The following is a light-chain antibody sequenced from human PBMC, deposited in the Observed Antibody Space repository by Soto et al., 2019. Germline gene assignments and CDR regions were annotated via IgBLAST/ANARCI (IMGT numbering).Light chain of an antibody. J-gene: IGKJ3*01. CDR1: QSVSSY. Sequence: EIVLTQSPATLSLSPGERSTLSCRASQSVSSYLAWYQQKPDQAPRLLIYDASNRATGIPARFSGSGSGTDFTLTISSLEPEDFAVNYCQQRSNWPRTFGPGTKVDIK. CDR3: QQRSNWPRT. CDR2: DAS. V-gene: IGKV3-11*01.